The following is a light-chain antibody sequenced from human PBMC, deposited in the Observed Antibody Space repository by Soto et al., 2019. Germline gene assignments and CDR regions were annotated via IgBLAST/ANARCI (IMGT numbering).Light chain of an antibody. J-gene: IGKJ5*01. V-gene: IGKV1-39*01. Sequence: DFQMTQSPSSLSESVGDRVTITCRASQSISSYLNWYQQKPGKAPKLLIYAASSLQSGVPSRFSGSGSGTDFTLTISSLQPEDFATYYCQQSYSTPITFGQGTRLEIK. CDR3: QQSYSTPIT. CDR1: QSISSY. CDR2: AAS.